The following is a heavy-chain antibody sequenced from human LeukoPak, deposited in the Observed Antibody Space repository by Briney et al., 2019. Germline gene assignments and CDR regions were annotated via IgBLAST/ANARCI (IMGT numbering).Heavy chain of an antibody. CDR1: GGSVSSYY. Sequence: PSETLSLTCTVSGGSVSSYYWSWIRRPPGRGLEWIAYLSHSGSSDSNPSLTSRVTTLVDTSKNQFSLKLSSVTAADTAVYYCARGYTELSPPYYFDYWGQGTLVTVSS. CDR3: ARGYTELSPPYYFDY. J-gene: IGHJ4*02. D-gene: IGHD2-2*02. CDR2: LSHSGSS. V-gene: IGHV4-59*02.